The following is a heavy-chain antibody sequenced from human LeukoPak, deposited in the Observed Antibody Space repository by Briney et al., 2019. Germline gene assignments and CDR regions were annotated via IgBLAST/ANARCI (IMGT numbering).Heavy chain of an antibody. CDR2: IWHDGSNK. Sequence: GGSLRLSCAASGFTFSSYGMHWVRQAPGKGLEWVAVIWHDGSNKYYADSVKGRFTISRDNSKNTLYLQMNSLRAEDTAVYYCATGYNYIDAWGKGTTVTVSS. J-gene: IGHJ6*03. CDR1: GFTFSSYG. CDR3: ATGYNYIDA. V-gene: IGHV3-33*01.